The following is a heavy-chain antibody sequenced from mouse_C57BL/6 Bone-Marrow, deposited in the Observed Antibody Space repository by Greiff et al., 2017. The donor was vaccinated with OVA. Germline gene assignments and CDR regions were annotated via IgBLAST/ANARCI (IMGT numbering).Heavy chain of an antibody. V-gene: IGHV3-8*01. CDR3: AKRGSTMVTGWYFDV. Sequence: EVQLQESGPGLAKPSQTLSLTCSVTGYSITSDYWNWIRKFPGNKLEYMGYISYSGSTYCNPSLKSRISITRDTSKNQYYLQLNSVTTEDTATYYCAKRGSTMVTGWYFDVWGTGTTVTVSS. CDR2: ISYSGST. D-gene: IGHD2-2*01. J-gene: IGHJ1*03. CDR1: GYSITSDY.